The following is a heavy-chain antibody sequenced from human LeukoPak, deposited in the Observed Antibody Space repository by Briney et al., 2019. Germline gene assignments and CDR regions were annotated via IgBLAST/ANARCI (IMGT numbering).Heavy chain of an antibody. CDR3: AGYFDWLLYVVGSYWFDP. CDR2: ISWNSGSI. J-gene: IGHJ5*02. Sequence: GGSLRLSCAASGFTFDDYAMHWVRHAPGKGLEWVSGISWNSGSIGYADSVKGRFTISRDNAKNSLYLQMNSLRAEDTAVYYCAGYFDWLLYVVGSYWFDPWGQGTLVTVSS. D-gene: IGHD3-9*01. CDR1: GFTFDDYA. V-gene: IGHV3-9*01.